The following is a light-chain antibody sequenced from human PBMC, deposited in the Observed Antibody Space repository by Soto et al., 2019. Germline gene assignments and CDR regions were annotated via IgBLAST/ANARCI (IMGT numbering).Light chain of an antibody. Sequence: QSALTQPASVSGSPGQSITISCTGTSSDVGGYNYVSWYQLHPGKAPKLMIYEVTTRPSGISNRFSGSRSGNTASLTISGLQAEDEADYYCSSYTDSSNYVFGTGTKLTVL. CDR2: EVT. CDR3: SSYTDSSNYV. V-gene: IGLV2-14*01. J-gene: IGLJ1*01. CDR1: SSDVGGYNY.